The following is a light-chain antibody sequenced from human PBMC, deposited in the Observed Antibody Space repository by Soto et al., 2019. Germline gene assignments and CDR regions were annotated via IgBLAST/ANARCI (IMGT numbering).Light chain of an antibody. J-gene: IGLJ3*02. Sequence: QSVLTQPPSASGTPGQRVTISCSGSSSNIGSNYVYWYLQLPGTAPKLLIYRNDQRPSGVPDRFSGSKSATSASLAISGLRSEDEGDYHCATWDDNLTGGVFGGGTKLTVL. CDR1: SSNIGSNY. CDR3: ATWDDNLTGGV. V-gene: IGLV1-47*01. CDR2: RND.